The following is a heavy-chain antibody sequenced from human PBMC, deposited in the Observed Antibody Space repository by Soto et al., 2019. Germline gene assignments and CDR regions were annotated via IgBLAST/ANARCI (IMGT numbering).Heavy chain of an antibody. Sequence: PGESLKISCKGSGYNFATDWIGWVRQMPGKGLEWMGIIYPADSDTRYSPSSQGQVTISADKSISTAYLQWSSLKASDTAMYYCARYWHSYSLNYYRGIDVWGQGTTVAVYS. J-gene: IGHJ6*02. CDR3: ARYWHSYSLNYYRGIDV. CDR1: GYNFATDW. D-gene: IGHD5-18*01. V-gene: IGHV5-51*01. CDR2: IYPADSDT.